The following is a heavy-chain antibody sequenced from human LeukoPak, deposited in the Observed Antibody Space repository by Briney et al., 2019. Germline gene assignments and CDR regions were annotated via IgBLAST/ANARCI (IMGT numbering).Heavy chain of an antibody. V-gene: IGHV4-39*07. Sequence: PSETLSLTCTVSGGSISTSNHYWGWIRQPPGKGLEWIGTIFYSGQTYYNPSLKSRVTISVDTSKNQFSLKLRSVTAADTAVYYCARDREQQLVRFYNAFDIWGQGTMVTVSS. CDR3: ARDREQQLVRFYNAFDI. CDR2: IFYSGQT. D-gene: IGHD6-13*01. J-gene: IGHJ3*02. CDR1: GGSISTSNHY.